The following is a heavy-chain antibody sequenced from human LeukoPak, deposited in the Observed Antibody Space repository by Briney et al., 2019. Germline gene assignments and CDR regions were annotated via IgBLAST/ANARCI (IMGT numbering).Heavy chain of an antibody. CDR2: ISGSGSTI. D-gene: IGHD3-10*01. Sequence: GGSLRLSCAASAFXFSNYGIHWVRQAPGKGLKWVSYISGSGSTIYYADSVKGRFTISRDNAKNSLYLQMNSLRAEDTAVYYCARTNYYGSGSYDYWGQGTLVTVSS. V-gene: IGHV3-48*03. J-gene: IGHJ4*02. CDR3: ARTNYYGSGSYDY. CDR1: AFXFSNYG.